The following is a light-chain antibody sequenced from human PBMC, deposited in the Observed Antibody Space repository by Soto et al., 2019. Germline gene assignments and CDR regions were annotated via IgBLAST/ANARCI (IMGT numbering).Light chain of an antibody. V-gene: IGKV3D-15*01. CDR2: GTS. Sequence: EIVMTQSPANLSVSPGERATLSCRASQTLYSRSLAWYQQKLGQAPRLLIYGTSTMATGIPGRFSGSGSGTDFARIISSLQSEDSAVYYRQQYSNWPLSFGGGTRL. CDR1: QTLYSRS. CDR3: QQYSNWPLS. J-gene: IGKJ4*01.